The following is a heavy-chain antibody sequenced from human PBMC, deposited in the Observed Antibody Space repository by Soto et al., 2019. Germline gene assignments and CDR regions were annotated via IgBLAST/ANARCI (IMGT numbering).Heavy chain of an antibody. CDR1: GFTFSSYA. CDR3: ATWLRFCLGY. J-gene: IGHJ4*02. CDR2: ISGSGGST. D-gene: IGHD5-12*01. Sequence: EVQLLESGGGLVQPGGSLRLSCAASGFTFSSYAMSWVRQAPGKGLEWVSAISGSGGSTYYADSVKGRFTISRDNSKNTLYLQMNSRRDEDTAVYYCATWLRFCLGYWGQGTLVTVSS. V-gene: IGHV3-23*01.